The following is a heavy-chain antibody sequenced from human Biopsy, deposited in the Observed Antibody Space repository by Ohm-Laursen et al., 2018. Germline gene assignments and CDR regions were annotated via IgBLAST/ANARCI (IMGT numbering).Heavy chain of an antibody. J-gene: IGHJ5*02. V-gene: IGHV4-34*01. CDR3: ARLRGGVVINYSWFDP. D-gene: IGHD3-3*01. Sequence: LRLSCTASGFTFTSYGMHWIRQPPGKGLEWIGEINDSGRTNYNPSLRSRVTFSVDTSKNQLSLSLNSVTAADTAVFYCARLRGGVVINYSWFDPWGQGILVTVSS. CDR2: INDSGRT. CDR1: GFTFTSYG.